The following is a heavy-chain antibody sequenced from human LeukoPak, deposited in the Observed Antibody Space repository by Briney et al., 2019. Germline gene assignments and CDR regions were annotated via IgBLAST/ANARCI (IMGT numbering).Heavy chain of an antibody. CDR3: TTKVIRGDRGDDYDD. D-gene: IGHD5-12*01. J-gene: IGHJ4*02. V-gene: IGHV3-73*01. CDR1: GFTFSGSS. CDR2: IRSKANNYAT. Sequence: GGSLRLSCAASGFTFSGSSMHWVRQASGKGLEWVGRIRSKANNYATTYAASVKGRFTISRDDSNNTAYLQMDSLKTEDTAVYYCTTKVIRGDRGDDYDDWGQGTLVTVSS.